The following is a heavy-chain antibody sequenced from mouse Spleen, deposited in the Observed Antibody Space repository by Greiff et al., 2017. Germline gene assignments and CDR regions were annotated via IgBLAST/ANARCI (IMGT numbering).Heavy chain of an antibody. CDR3: ARENYYYGSSFFFDY. V-gene: IGHV5-9-2*01. J-gene: IGHJ2*01. Sequence: EVKLMESGGGLVKPGGSLKLSCAASGFTFSSYGMSWVRQTPEKRLEWVATISGGGSYTYYPDSVKGRFTISRDNAKNNLYLQMSSLRSEDTALYYCARENYYYGSSFFFDYWGQGTTLTVSS. CDR1: GFTFSSYG. CDR2: ISGGGSYT. D-gene: IGHD1-1*01.